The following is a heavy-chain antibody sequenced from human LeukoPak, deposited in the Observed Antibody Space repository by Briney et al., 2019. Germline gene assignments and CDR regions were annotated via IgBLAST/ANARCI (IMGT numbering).Heavy chain of an antibody. CDR1: GYTFTSYG. Sequence: ASVKVSCKASGYTFTSYGISWVRQAPGQGLEWMGWISAYNGNTNYAQKLQGRVTMTTDTSTSTAYMELRSLRSDDTAVYYCAREGARYQLRTYMDVWGKGTTVTVSS. J-gene: IGHJ6*03. CDR3: AREGARYQLRTYMDV. CDR2: ISAYNGNT. D-gene: IGHD2-2*01. V-gene: IGHV1-18*01.